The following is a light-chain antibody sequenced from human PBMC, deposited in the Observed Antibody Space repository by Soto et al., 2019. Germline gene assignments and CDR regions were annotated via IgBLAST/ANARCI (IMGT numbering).Light chain of an antibody. J-gene: IGKJ5*01. CDR1: QTVSSY. Sequence: EIVLTQSPATLSFSPGERATLSCRASQTVSSYLLWYQQKPGQAPRLLIYDASNRASGTPARFSGSGSETDFTLTISSLEPEDFAVYYCQHRMNWPLTFGQGTRLEIK. CDR3: QHRMNWPLT. CDR2: DAS. V-gene: IGKV3-11*01.